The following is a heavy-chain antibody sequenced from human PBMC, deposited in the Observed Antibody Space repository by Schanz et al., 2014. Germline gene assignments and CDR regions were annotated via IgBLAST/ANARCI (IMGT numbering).Heavy chain of an antibody. Sequence: EVYLVESGGDLVQPGKSLRLSCAASGFTFDDLGMHWVRQAPGKALEWVSGISWNSVSIGYADSVKGRFTISRDNSKNTLYLQMNSLRAEDTAVYYCTKFETRTGTNYWGQGTLVTVSS. D-gene: IGHD1-1*01. V-gene: IGHV3-9*01. CDR3: TKFETRTGTNY. J-gene: IGHJ4*02. CDR2: ISWNSVSI. CDR1: GFTFDDLG.